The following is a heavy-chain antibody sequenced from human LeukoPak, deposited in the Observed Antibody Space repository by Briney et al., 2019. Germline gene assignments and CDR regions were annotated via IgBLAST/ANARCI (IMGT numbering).Heavy chain of an antibody. CDR2: INHSGSA. J-gene: IGHJ4*02. Sequence: PSETLSLTCAVYGGSFSGYYWSWIRQPPGKGLGWIGEINHSGSANYNPSLKSRVTISVDTSKNQFSLKLSSVTAADTAVYYCASFTGAAALFDYWGQGTLVTVSS. CDR3: ASFTGAAALFDY. V-gene: IGHV4-34*01. D-gene: IGHD6-13*01. CDR1: GGSFSGYY.